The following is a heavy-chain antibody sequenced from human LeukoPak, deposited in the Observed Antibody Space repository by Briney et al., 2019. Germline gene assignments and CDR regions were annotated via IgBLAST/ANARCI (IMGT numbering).Heavy chain of an antibody. CDR2: ISSDGSNK. D-gene: IGHD3-22*01. J-gene: IGHJ4*02. Sequence: PGGSLRLSCAVSGFTFSSYGMHWVRQAPGKGLEWMAVISSDGSNKYYVDSVKGRFTISRDNSKNTLYLQMNSLRAEDTALYYCAKVQYYDSSGYLDYWGQGTLDTVSS. V-gene: IGHV3-30*18. CDR3: AKVQYYDSSGYLDY. CDR1: GFTFSSYG.